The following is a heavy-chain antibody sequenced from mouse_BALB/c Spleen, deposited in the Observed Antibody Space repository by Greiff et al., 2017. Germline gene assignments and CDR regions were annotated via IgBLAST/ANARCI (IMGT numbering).Heavy chain of an antibody. V-gene: IGHV3-2*02. CDR3: ARGITTPFDY. CDR1: GYSITSDYA. CDR2: ISYSGST. J-gene: IGHJ2*01. Sequence: EVKLMESGPGLVKPSQSLSLTCTVTGYSITSDYAWNWIRQFPGNKLEWMGYISYSGSTSYNPSLKSRISITRDTSKNQFFLQLNSVTTEDTATYYCARGITTPFDYWGQGTTLTVSS. D-gene: IGHD2-4*01.